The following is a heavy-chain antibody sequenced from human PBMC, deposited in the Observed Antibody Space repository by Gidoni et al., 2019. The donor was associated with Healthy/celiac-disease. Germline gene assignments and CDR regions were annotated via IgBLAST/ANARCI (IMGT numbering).Heavy chain of an antibody. J-gene: IGHJ4*02. D-gene: IGHD3-10*01. CDR1: GGFISSYY. V-gene: IGHV4-59*01. CDR2: IYYSGST. Sequence: QESGPGLVKPSETLSLTCTVSGGFISSYYWSWVRQPPGKGLEWIGYIYYSGSTNYNPSLKSRVTISVDTSKNQFSLQLSSVTAADTAVYYCARVGTMVPAPFDYWGQGTLVTVSS. CDR3: ARVGTMVPAPFDY.